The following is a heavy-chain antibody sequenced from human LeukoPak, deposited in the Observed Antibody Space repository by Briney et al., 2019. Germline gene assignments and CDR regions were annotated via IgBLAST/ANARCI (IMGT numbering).Heavy chain of an antibody. Sequence: PSETLSLTCTIYGGSFSGYHWTWLRHPPGKGLEWIGEINRSGPTNYNPALQSRVTISVDKSKNQFSLKVASVTAADTAVYYCARHHSSWFEDWGQGTLVTVSS. CDR2: INRSGPT. V-gene: IGHV4-34*01. CDR3: ARHHSSWFED. CDR1: GGSFSGYH. J-gene: IGHJ5*02. D-gene: IGHD6-13*01.